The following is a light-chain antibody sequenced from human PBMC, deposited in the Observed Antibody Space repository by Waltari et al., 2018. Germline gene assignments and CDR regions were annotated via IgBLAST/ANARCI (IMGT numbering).Light chain of an antibody. CDR3: CSYAGSYTFVV. J-gene: IGLJ2*01. Sequence: QSALTQPRSVSGSPGQSVTISCTGTSSDVGGYNYVSWYQHHPGKAPKLIIYDVSKRPSRVPDRFSGSKSGNTASLTISGLQDEDEADYYCCSYAGSYTFVVFGGGTKVTVL. V-gene: IGLV2-11*01. CDR2: DVS. CDR1: SSDVGGYNY.